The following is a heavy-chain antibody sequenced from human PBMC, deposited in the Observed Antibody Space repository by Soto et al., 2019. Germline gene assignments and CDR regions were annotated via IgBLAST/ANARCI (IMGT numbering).Heavy chain of an antibody. CDR3: TTDDPINRS. Sequence: EVQLVESGGGLIKPGGSLRLSCAASGFTFSNAWMSWFRQAPGKGLEWVGRIKSRTNGGTTDYSAPVKGRFTISRDDSKNTLYVQMNSLITEDTAVYYCTTDDPINRSWGQGTLVTVSS. CDR1: GFTFSNAW. V-gene: IGHV3-15*01. CDR2: IKSRTNGGTT. J-gene: IGHJ5*02.